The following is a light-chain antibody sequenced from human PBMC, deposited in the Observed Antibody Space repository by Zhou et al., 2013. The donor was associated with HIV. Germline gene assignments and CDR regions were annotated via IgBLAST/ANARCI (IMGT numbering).Light chain of an antibody. V-gene: IGKV1-39*01. J-gene: IGKJ2*01. CDR1: QSVSNF. CDR3: QQTYSIPPYT. CDR2: AAS. Sequence: DIQLTQSPSSLSASVGDRVNITCRASQSVSNFLNWYQQKSGKAPKLLIFAASSLHTGVPSRFSGSGSGTYFTLTISSLQFEDFATYYCQQTYSIPPYTFGQGTKLEIK.